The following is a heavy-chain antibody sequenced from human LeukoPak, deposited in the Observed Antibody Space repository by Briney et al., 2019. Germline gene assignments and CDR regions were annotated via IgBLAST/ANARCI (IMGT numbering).Heavy chain of an antibody. V-gene: IGHV3-48*01. J-gene: IGHJ6*02. CDR3: ARDQWLAYYYHGMDV. D-gene: IGHD6-19*01. CDR1: GFTFSSYS. CDR2: ISTTSSTI. Sequence: PGGSLRLSCAASGFTFSSYSMNWVRQAPGKGLEWVSYISTTSSTIYYADSVKGRFTISRDKAENSLYLQMNSLRAEDTAIYYCARDQWLAYYYHGMDVWGQGTTVTVSS.